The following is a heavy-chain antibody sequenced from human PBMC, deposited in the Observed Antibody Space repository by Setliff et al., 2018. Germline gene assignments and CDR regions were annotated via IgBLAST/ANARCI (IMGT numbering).Heavy chain of an antibody. J-gene: IGHJ6*02. CDR3: ATLLANYGSGMDV. Sequence: SETLSLTCAVSGYSISSGYYWGWIRRPAGKGLEWIGRIYTSGSTNYNPSLKSRVTISVDTAKNQFSLKVNSVTAADTAVYYCATLLANYGSGMDVWGQGTTVTVSS. D-gene: IGHD3-10*01. V-gene: IGHV4-38-2*01. CDR2: IYTSGST. CDR1: GYSISSGYY.